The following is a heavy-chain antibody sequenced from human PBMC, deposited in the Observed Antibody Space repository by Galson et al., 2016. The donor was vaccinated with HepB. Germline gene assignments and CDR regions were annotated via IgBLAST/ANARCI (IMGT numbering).Heavy chain of an antibody. CDR2: IIPMFGRA. V-gene: IGHV1-69*13. J-gene: IGHJ1*01. CDR3: AISMAAAGPIEH. CDR1: GGSFSDSG. D-gene: IGHD6-13*01. Sequence: SVKVSCKASGGSFSDSGISWVRQAPGQGLEWMGGIIPMFGRANYAQKFQGRVNVMADESTNTAHMDLSGLTSEDTAVYYCAISMAAAGPIEHWGQGTLVTVSS.